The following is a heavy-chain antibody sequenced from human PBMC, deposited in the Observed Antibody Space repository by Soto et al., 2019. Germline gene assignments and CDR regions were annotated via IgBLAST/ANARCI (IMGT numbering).Heavy chain of an antibody. CDR3: AGQRSGSYYTYYYYGMDV. V-gene: IGHV1-69*02. J-gene: IGHJ6*02. Sequence: SVKVSCKASGGTFSSYTISWVRQAPGQGLEWMGRIIPILGIANYAQKFQGRVTITADKSTSTAYMELSSLRSEDTAVYYCAGQRSGSYYTYYYYGMDVWGQGTTVTVSS. CDR2: IIPILGIA. CDR1: GGTFSSYT. D-gene: IGHD3-10*01.